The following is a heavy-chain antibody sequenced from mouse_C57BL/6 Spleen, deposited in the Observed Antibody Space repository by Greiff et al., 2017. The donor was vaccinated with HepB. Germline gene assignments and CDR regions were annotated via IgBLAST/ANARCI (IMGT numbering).Heavy chain of an antibody. CDR3: ARDRDYYKGYYAMDY. J-gene: IGHJ4*01. V-gene: IGHV5-16*01. D-gene: IGHD2-12*01. CDR2: INYDGSST. Sequence: EVKVVESEGGLVQPGSSMKLSCTASGFTFSDYYMAWVRQVPEKGLEWVANINYDGSSTYYLDSLKSRFIISRDNAKNILYLQMSSLKSEDTATYYCARDRDYYKGYYAMDYWGQGTSVTVSS. CDR1: GFTFSDYY.